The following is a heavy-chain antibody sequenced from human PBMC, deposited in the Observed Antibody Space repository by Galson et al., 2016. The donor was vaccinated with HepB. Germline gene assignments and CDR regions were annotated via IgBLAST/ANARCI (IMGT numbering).Heavy chain of an antibody. CDR1: GGTFSSSA. D-gene: IGHD2-8*02. J-gene: IGHJ6*02. CDR3: ARGRRTICSGTLCFRDSYYYALDV. CDR2: IVPILGIT. Sequence: SVKVSCKASGGTFSSSAIGWVRQAPGQGLEWMGRIVPILGITNYAQRFKGRVTLTADKPTNKAYLELSSLRSADTAVYYCARGRRTICSGTLCFRDSYYYALDVWGQGTTVIVSS. V-gene: IGHV1-69*04.